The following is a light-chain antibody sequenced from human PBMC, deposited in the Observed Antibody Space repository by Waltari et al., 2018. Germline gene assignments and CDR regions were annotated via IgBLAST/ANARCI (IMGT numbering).Light chain of an antibody. Sequence: QSALTQPASVSGSPGQSITLPCTGTARDIGTYDHLSWHQQHPGKAPKRIIYDAANRPSGVSDRFSGSKSGNTASLTISGLQAEDEADYYCKSFTNRLTYVFGSGTKVSV. CDR3: KSFTNRLTYV. CDR1: ARDIGTYDH. V-gene: IGLV2-14*03. CDR2: DAA. J-gene: IGLJ1*01.